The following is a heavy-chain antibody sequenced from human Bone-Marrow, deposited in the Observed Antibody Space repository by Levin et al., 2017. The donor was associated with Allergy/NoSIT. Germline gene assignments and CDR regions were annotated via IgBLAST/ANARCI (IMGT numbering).Heavy chain of an antibody. CDR3: ARGDRDGYNLDGVLWVLY. CDR1: GFTFSSYW. Sequence: GGSLRLSCAASGFTFSSYWMHWVRQAPGKGLVWVSRINSDGSSTSYADSVKGRFTISRDNAKNTLYLQMNSLRAEDTAVYYCARGDRDGYNLDGVLWVLYWGQGTLVTVSS. D-gene: IGHD5-24*01. J-gene: IGHJ4*02. CDR2: INSDGSST. V-gene: IGHV3-74*01.